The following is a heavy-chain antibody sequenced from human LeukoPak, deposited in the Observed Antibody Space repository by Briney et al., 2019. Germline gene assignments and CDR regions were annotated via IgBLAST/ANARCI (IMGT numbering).Heavy chain of an antibody. CDR1: GGTFSSYA. J-gene: IGHJ6*03. D-gene: IGHD3-10*01. CDR2: IIPIFGTA. V-gene: IGHV1-69*13. Sequence: ASVKVSCKASGGTFSSYAISWVRQAPGQGLEWMGGIIPIFGTANYAQKFQGRVTITADESTSTAYMELSSLRSEDTAVYYCARVTMVRGVIEAFNYYYYMDVWGKGTTVTISS. CDR3: ARVTMVRGVIEAFNYYYYMDV.